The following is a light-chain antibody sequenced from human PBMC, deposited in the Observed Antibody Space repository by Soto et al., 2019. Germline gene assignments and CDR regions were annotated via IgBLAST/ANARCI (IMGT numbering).Light chain of an antibody. CDR1: QSLSSN. J-gene: IGKJ1*01. Sequence: EIVMTQSPATLSVSPGERTTLSCRASQSLSSNLAWYQVKPGQAPRLLIYDASTRATGIPARFSGSGSGTEFTLTISSLQSEDFAVYYCQQYNDWPRTFGQGTKVEVK. CDR2: DAS. V-gene: IGKV3D-15*01. CDR3: QQYNDWPRT.